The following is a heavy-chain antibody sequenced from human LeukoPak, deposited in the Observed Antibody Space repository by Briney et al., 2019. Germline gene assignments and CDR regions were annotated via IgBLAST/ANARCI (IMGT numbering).Heavy chain of an antibody. D-gene: IGHD4-11*01. CDR1: GYTFTGYH. J-gene: IGHJ6*03. Sequence: ASVKVSCKASGYTFTGYHIHWVRQAPGQGLEWMGWMNPNSGNTGYAQKFQGRVTMTRNTSISTAYMELSSLRSEDTAVYYCARGRLQYHYYYYYMDVWGKGTTVTVSS. CDR3: ARGRLQYHYYYYYMDV. V-gene: IGHV1-8*02. CDR2: MNPNSGNT.